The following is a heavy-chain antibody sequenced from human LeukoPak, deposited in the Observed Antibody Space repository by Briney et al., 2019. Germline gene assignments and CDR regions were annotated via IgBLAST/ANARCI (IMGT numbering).Heavy chain of an antibody. V-gene: IGHV1-46*01. J-gene: IGHJ6*03. CDR2: INPSGGST. Sequence: ASVKVSCKASGYTFTSYYMHWVRQAPGQGLEWMGIINPSGGSTSYAQKLQGRVTMTRDMSTSTGYMELSSLRSEDTAVYYCARDRGNQRGYYYYYMDVWGKGTTVTVSS. D-gene: IGHD1-14*01. CDR1: GYTFTSYY. CDR3: ARDRGNQRGYYYYYMDV.